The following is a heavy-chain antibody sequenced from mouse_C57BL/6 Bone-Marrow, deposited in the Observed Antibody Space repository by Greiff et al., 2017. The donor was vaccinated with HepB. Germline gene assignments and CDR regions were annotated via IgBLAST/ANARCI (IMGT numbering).Heavy chain of an antibody. J-gene: IGHJ1*03. CDR1: GFSLTSYG. Sequence: VQLQESGPGLVQPSQSLSITCTVSGFSLTSYGVHWVRQSPGKGLEWLGVIWSGGSTDYNAAFISRLSISKDNSKSQVFFKMNSLQADDTAIYYCARKGYSNAYWYFDVWGTGTTVTVSS. D-gene: IGHD2-5*01. CDR3: ARKGYSNAYWYFDV. CDR2: IWSGGST. V-gene: IGHV2-2*01.